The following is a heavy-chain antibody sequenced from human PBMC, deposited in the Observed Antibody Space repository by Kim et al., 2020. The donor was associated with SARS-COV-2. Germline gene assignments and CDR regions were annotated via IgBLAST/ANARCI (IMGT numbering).Heavy chain of an antibody. Sequence: TDAQGFTGRFVFSLDTSVSTAYLQISSLKAEDTAVYYCARDGRDGYKMDVWGQGTTVTVSS. D-gene: IGHD5-12*01. CDR3: ARDGRDGYKMDV. J-gene: IGHJ6*02. V-gene: IGHV7-4-1*02.